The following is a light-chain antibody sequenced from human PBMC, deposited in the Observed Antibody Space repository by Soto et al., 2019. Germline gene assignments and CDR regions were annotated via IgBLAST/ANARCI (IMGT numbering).Light chain of an antibody. CDR3: SSYTTSNTRQIV. Sequence: QSALTQPASVSGSPGQSITISCTGTSSDVGGYNYFSWYLHHPGKAPKLMIFDVSNRPSGVSNLFSGSKSGNTASLTISGLQPEDEADYYCSSYTTSNTRQIVFGTGTKLTVL. CDR2: DVS. V-gene: IGLV2-14*03. J-gene: IGLJ1*01. CDR1: SSDVGGYNY.